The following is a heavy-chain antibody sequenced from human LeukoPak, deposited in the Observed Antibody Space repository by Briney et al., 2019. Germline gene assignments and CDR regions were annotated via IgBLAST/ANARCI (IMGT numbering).Heavy chain of an antibody. CDR3: ARLLAV. CDR1: GGSLSGYY. D-gene: IGHD6-19*01. Sequence: PSETLSLTCAVYGGSLSGYYWSWIRQPPGKGLEWIGEINHSGSTNYNPSLKSRVTISVDTSKNQFSLKLSSVTAADTAVYYCARLLAVWGQGTLVTVSS. J-gene: IGHJ4*02. V-gene: IGHV4-34*01. CDR2: INHSGST.